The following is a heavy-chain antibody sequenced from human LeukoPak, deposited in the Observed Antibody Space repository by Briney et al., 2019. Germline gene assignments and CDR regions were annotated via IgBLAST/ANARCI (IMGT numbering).Heavy chain of an antibody. V-gene: IGHV3-23*01. CDR2: IRGSGGST. CDR3: AKDYYFDY. CDR1: GFTFSSYA. Sequence: GGSLRLSCAASGFTFSSYAISWVRQAPGKGLECVSAIRGSGGSTYYADSVKGRFTISRDNSKNTLYLQMNSLRPEDTAVYYCAKDYYFDYWGQGTLVTVSS. J-gene: IGHJ4*02.